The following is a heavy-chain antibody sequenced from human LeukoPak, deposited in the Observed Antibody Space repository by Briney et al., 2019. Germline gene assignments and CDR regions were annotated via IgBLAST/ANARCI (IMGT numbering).Heavy chain of an antibody. V-gene: IGHV4-59*11. J-gene: IGHJ4*02. CDR1: PVSIRRHF. CDR2: FSYSGNT. D-gene: IGHD3-10*01. Sequence: SETLSLTCSVSPVSIRRHFWIWIWQSPGKGLEYIGRFSYSGNTDYNPSLKGRVSISADTSKNQFFLRLISVTAADTAIYYCARDGEGDEGWDYWGQGTLVTVSS. CDR3: ARDGEGDEGWDY.